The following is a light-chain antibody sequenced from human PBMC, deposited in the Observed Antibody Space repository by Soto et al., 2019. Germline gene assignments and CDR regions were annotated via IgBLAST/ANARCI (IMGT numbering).Light chain of an antibody. V-gene: IGKV3-20*01. J-gene: IGKJ1*01. Sequence: EIVLTQSPGTLSLSPGERATLSCRASQSFNSDYLVWYQQKPGQAPRLLIYGASSRATGIPDRFSGSGSGTDFTLTISRLEPEDFAVYYCQQYGSSPRTFGQGTKVEIK. CDR2: GAS. CDR3: QQYGSSPRT. CDR1: QSFNSDY.